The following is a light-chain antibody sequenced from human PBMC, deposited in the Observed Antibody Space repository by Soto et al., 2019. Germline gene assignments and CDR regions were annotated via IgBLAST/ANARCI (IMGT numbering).Light chain of an antibody. CDR3: LQDYNYPLT. J-gene: IGKJ4*01. Sequence: AIQMTQSPSSLSASVGDRVTSTYRASQGIRHDLGWYQQKPGKAPKLLIYGASCLQSGVPSRFSGSGSGIDFTLTLSSLQPEDFATYYCLQDYNYPLTFGGGPKVDI. CDR2: GAS. CDR1: QGIRHD. V-gene: IGKV1-6*01.